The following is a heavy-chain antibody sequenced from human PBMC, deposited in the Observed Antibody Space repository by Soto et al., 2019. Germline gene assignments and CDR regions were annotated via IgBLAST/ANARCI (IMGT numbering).Heavy chain of an antibody. J-gene: IGHJ5*02. Sequence: PSETLSLTCTVSGGSISSYYWSWIRQPPGKGLEWIGYIYYSGSTNYNPSLKSRVTISVDTSKNQFSLKLSSVTAADTAVYYCARTPYYDFWSGYSLGPWFDPWGQGTLVTVSS. CDR2: IYYSGST. CDR1: GGSISSYY. D-gene: IGHD3-3*01. CDR3: ARTPYYDFWSGYSLGPWFDP. V-gene: IGHV4-59*01.